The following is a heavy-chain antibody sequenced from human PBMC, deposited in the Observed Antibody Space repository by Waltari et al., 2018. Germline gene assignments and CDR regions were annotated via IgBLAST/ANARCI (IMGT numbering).Heavy chain of an antibody. CDR2: SSSSRSYI. Sequence: EVQLVESGGGLVKPGGSLRLSCAASGFTFSSYSMNWVRQAPGKGLEWVSSSSSSRSYIYYADSVKGRFTISRDNAKNSLYLQMNSLRAEDTAVYYCARLRYYYYMDVWGKGTTVTISS. CDR3: ARLRYYYYMDV. CDR1: GFTFSSYS. V-gene: IGHV3-21*01. J-gene: IGHJ6*03.